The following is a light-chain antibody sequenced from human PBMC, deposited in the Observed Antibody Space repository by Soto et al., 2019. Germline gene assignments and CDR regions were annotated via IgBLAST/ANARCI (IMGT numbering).Light chain of an antibody. CDR1: SANVGGYNY. Sequence: QSALTQPRSVSGSPGQSVTISCAGTSANVGGYNYVSWYQQHPGKAPKLMIYDVSKRPSGVSDRFSGSKSGNTASLIISGLQPEDEADYYCCSYAGSYTLVFGGGTKLAVL. V-gene: IGLV2-11*01. CDR2: DVS. CDR3: CSYAGSYTLV. J-gene: IGLJ2*01.